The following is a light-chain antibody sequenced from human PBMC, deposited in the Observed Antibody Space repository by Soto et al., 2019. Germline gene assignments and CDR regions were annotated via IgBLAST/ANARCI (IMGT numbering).Light chain of an antibody. J-gene: IGKJ1*01. CDR3: QQSYSTTWT. CDR2: AAS. V-gene: IGKV1-39*01. Sequence: DIQMTHSPSSLSASVGDRVTITCRASQGISTYLNWYQQKPGKAPQLLIYAASSLQSGVPSRFSGSGSETDFTLTITTLQPEDFATYSCQQSYSTTWTFGQGTKVEIK. CDR1: QGISTY.